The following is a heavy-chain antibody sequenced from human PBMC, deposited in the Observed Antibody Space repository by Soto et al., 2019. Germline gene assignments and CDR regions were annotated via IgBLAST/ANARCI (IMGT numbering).Heavy chain of an antibody. CDR3: ARRTEYYYDSSGHDAFDI. CDR2: IYYSGST. Sequence: SETLSLTCTFSGGSISSSSYYWGLIRQPPGKGLEWIGSIYYSGSTYYNPSLKSRVTISVDTSKNQFSLKLSSVTAADTAVYYCARRTEYYYDSSGHDAFDIWGQGTMVT. J-gene: IGHJ3*02. D-gene: IGHD3-22*01. V-gene: IGHV4-39*01. CDR1: GGSISSSSYY.